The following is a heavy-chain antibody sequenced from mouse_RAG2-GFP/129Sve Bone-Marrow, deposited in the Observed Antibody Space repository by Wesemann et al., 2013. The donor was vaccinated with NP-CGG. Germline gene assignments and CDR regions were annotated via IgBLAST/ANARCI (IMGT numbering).Heavy chain of an antibody. CDR3: ARGHWYFDV. CDR2: ISYDGSN. J-gene: IGHJ1*01. Sequence: DVQLQESGPGLVKPSQSLSLTCSVTGYSITSGYYWNWIRQFPGNKLEWMGYISYDGSNNYNPSLKNRISITRDTSKNQFFLKLNSVTTEDTATYYCARGHWYFDVWGAGTTVTVSS. V-gene: IGHV3-6*01. CDR1: GYSITSGYY.